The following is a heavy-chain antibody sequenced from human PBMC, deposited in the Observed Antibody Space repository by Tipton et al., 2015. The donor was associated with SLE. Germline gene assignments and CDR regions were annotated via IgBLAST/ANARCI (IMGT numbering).Heavy chain of an antibody. Sequence: SLRLSCAASGFTFSSYSIHWVRQAPGKGLEWVSLVTGSGGGTYYSNSVKGRFTISRDNSKNTLYLQMNSLRPQDTAVYYCARDGYGDSTVLLDFWGQGTLVTVPS. V-gene: IGHV3-23*01. D-gene: IGHD4-17*01. CDR2: VTGSGGGT. CDR1: GFTFSSYS. J-gene: IGHJ4*02. CDR3: ARDGYGDSTVLLDF.